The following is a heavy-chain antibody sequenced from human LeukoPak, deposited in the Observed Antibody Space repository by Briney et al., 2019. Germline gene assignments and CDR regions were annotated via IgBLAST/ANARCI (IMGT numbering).Heavy chain of an antibody. CDR1: GFTFSSYS. J-gene: IGHJ4*02. V-gene: IGHV3-21*01. D-gene: IGHD2-21*02. CDR3: ARIVVVTAAIPHFDY. CDR2: ISSSSSYI. Sequence: PGGSLRLSCAASGFTFSSYSMNWVRQAPGKGLEWVSSISSSSSYIYYADSVKGRFTISRDNAKNSLYLQMNSLRAEDTAVYYCARIVVVTAAIPHFDYWGQGTLVTVSS.